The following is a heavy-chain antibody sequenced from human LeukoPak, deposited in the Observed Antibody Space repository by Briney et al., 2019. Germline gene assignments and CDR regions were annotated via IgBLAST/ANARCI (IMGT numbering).Heavy chain of an antibody. CDR1: GFTFSSYW. CDR2: ISGSGGST. V-gene: IGHV3-23*01. D-gene: IGHD2-15*01. J-gene: IGHJ4*02. CDR3: AKDSGGSYRIY. Sequence: GGSLRLSCAASGFTFSSYWMHWVRQAPGKGLEWVSAISGSGGSTYYADSVRGRFTISRDNSKNTLYLQMNSLRAEDTAVYYCAKDSGGSYRIYWGQGTLVTVSS.